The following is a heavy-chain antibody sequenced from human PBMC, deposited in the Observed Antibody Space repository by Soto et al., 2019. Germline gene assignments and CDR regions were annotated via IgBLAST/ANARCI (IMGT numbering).Heavy chain of an antibody. CDR2: INYSGST. V-gene: IGHV4-59*01. CDR3: ARMVSGSYGEDY. D-gene: IGHD1-26*01. J-gene: IGHJ4*02. Sequence: SLTCTVSGGSISSYYWSWIRQPPGKGLEWIGYINYSGSTNYNPSLKSRVTISVDTSKNQFSLNLSSVTAADTAVYYCARMVSGSYGEDYWGQGTLVTVSS. CDR1: GGSISSYY.